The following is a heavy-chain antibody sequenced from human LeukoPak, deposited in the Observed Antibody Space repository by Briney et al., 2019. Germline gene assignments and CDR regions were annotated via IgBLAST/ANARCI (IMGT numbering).Heavy chain of an antibody. J-gene: IGHJ4*02. CDR3: AKDRLTIFYYFDY. CDR2: ISYDGSNK. V-gene: IGHV3-30*18. CDR1: GFTFSSYG. Sequence: GGSLRLSCAASGFTFSSYGMHWVRQAPGKGLEWVAVISYDGSNKYYADSVKGRFTISGDNSKNTLYLQMNSLRAEDTAVYYCAKDRLTIFYYFDYWGQGTLVTVSS. D-gene: IGHD3-9*01.